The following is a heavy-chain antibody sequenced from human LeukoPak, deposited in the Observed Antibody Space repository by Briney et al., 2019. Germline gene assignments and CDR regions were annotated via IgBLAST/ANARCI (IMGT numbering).Heavy chain of an antibody. CDR2: IIPMFGTA. V-gene: IGHV1-69*13. CDR1: GGTFSSYA. CDR3: ARSPSGYSGYDPVYY. Sequence: SVKVSCKASGGTFSSYALSWVRQAPGQGLEWMGGIIPMFGTANYAQKFQGRVTITADESTSTAYMELSSLRSEDTAVYYCARSPSGYSGYDPVYYWGQGTLVTVSS. D-gene: IGHD5-12*01. J-gene: IGHJ4*02.